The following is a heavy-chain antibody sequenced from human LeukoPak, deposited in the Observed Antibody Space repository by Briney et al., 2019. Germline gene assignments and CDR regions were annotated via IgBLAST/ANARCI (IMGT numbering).Heavy chain of an antibody. CDR2: IDPSDSYT. V-gene: IGHV5-10-1*01. J-gene: IGHJ3*02. D-gene: IGHD2-2*01. CDR3: ARPAAMDNDAFDI. Sequence: GESLRISCKGSGYIFTSYWISWVRQMPGKGLEWMGRIDPSDSYTNYSPSFQGHVTISADKSISTAYLQWSSLKASDTAMYYCARPAAMDNDAFDIWGQGTMVTVSS. CDR1: GYIFTSYW.